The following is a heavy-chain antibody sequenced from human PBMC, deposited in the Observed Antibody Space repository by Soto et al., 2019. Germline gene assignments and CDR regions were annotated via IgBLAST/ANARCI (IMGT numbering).Heavy chain of an antibody. Sequence: AGGSLRLSCAASGFTFSTYWMHWVRQAPGKGLVWVSRINSDGSSTSYADSVKGRFTISRDNAKNTLYLQMNSLRAEDTAVYYCARGLGGYDSSGYYYYYYGMDVWGQGTTVTVSS. D-gene: IGHD3-22*01. V-gene: IGHV3-74*01. J-gene: IGHJ6*02. CDR2: INSDGSST. CDR3: ARGLGGYDSSGYYYYYYGMDV. CDR1: GFTFSTYW.